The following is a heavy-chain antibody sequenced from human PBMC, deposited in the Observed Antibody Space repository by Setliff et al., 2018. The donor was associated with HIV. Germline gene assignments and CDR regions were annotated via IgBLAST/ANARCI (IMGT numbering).Heavy chain of an antibody. Sequence: GASVKVSCKASGYSFSSYGIGWVRLAPGQGLEWMGWMSTDNGNTNCAQKVQGRVTMTTDTGTRTAYMELSSLRSEDTAVYYCARGARGTATDYWGQGTLVTVSS. J-gene: IGHJ4*02. CDR2: MSTDNGNT. D-gene: IGHD5-18*01. CDR3: ARGARGTATDY. V-gene: IGHV1-18*01. CDR1: GYSFSSYG.